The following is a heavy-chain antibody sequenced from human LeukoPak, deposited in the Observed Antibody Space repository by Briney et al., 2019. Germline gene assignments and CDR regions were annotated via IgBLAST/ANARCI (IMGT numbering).Heavy chain of an antibody. V-gene: IGHV4-34*01. CDR1: GGSFSGYY. CDR3: ASIRVDIAARVYSDV. J-gene: IGHJ6*04. CDR2: INHSGST. Sequence: SETLSLTCAVYGGSFSGYYWSWIRQPPGKGLEWIGEINHSGSTNYNPSLKSRVTISVDTSKNQFSLKLSSVTAADTAVYYCASIRVDIAARVYSDVWGKGTTVTVSS. D-gene: IGHD6-6*01.